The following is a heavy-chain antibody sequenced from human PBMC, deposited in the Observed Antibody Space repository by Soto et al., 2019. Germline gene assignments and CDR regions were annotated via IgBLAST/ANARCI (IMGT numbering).Heavy chain of an antibody. V-gene: IGHV3-11*05. D-gene: IGHD3-3*01. Sequence: QVQLVESGGGSVKPGGSLRLSCAASGFTFSDYYMNWIRQAPGKGLEWVSFISTTSSYTNYADSVKGRFTISRDNAKNSLYLQMNSLRSEDTAMYYCARWSASQSSFDYWVQGTLVTVSS. CDR3: ARWSASQSSFDY. CDR2: ISTTSSYT. CDR1: GFTFSDYY. J-gene: IGHJ4*02.